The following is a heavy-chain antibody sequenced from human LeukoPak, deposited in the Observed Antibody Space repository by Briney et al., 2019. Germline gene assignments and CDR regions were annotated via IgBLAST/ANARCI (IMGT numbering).Heavy chain of an antibody. D-gene: IGHD3-3*01. CDR3: ARDRFNGMDV. CDR1: EFTVSSNY. V-gene: IGHV3-66*01. CDR2: IYSGDTT. Sequence: GGSLRLSCAASEFTVSSNYMTWVRQAPGKGLEWVSLIYSGDTTYYTDSVKGRFTISRDNSKNTLYLQMNSLRAEDTAVYYCARDRFNGMDVWGQGTTVTVSS. J-gene: IGHJ6*02.